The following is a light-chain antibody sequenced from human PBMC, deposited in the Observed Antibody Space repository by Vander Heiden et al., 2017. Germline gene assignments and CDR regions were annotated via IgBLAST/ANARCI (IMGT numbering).Light chain of an antibody. V-gene: IGLV3-25*03. CDR3: QSADSSDTYRVI. CDR1: ALQKQY. J-gene: IGLJ2*01. CDR2: KDN. Sequence: SYELTHPPLVSVSPGQTATIPCSRDALQKQYADWYQQRPGQAPVLIIYKDNERPSGIPERLSGYSSGTTVTLAISGVQAEDEADYYCQSADSSDTYRVIFGGGTKLTVL.